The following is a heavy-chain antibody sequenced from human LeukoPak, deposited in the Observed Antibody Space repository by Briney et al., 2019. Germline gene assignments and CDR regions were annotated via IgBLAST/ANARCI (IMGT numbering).Heavy chain of an antibody. J-gene: IGHJ4*02. CDR3: ARDWQMYYYDSSGYSFDY. Sequence: ASVKVSCKASGYTFTSYYMHWVRQAPGQGLEWMGIINPSGGSTSYAQKFQGRVTMTRDTSTSTVYMELSSLRSEDTAVYYCARDWQMYYYDSSGYSFDYWGQGTLVTVSS. V-gene: IGHV1-46*01. CDR1: GYTFTSYY. D-gene: IGHD3-22*01. CDR2: INPSGGST.